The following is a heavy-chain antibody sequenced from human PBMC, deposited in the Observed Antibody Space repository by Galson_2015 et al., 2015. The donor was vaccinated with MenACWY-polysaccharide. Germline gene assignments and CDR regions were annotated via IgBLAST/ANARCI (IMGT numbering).Heavy chain of an antibody. J-gene: IGHJ4*02. D-gene: IGHD3-10*01. V-gene: IGHV1-3*01. Sequence: SVKVSCKASGYTFTSFAMHWLRQAPGQRPEWMGWIHVGNGDTKVSQKFQGRLTIARDTSATTAYMDLTSLTSEDTATYYCALGPDTNAWFRGHFDSWGQGTLITVSS. CDR1: GYTFTSFA. CDR2: IHVGNGDT. CDR3: ALGPDTNAWFRGHFDS.